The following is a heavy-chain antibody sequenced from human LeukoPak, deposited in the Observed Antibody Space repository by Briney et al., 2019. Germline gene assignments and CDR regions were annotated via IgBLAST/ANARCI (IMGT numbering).Heavy chain of an antibody. J-gene: IGHJ4*02. CDR2: INPNSGGT. CDR3: ARERDSYGYMRLGG. Sequence: ASVKVSCKTSGYTFTGYYIHWVRQAPGQGLEWMGWINPNSGGTNYAQKFQGRVTMTRDTSISTAYMELSRLRSDDTAVYYCARERDSYGYMRLGGWGQGTLVTVSS. CDR1: GYTFTGYY. D-gene: IGHD5-18*01. V-gene: IGHV1-2*02.